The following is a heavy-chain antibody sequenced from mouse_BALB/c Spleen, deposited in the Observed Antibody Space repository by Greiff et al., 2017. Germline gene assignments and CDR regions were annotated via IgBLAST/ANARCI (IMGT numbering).Heavy chain of an antibody. D-gene: IGHD2-2*01. Sequence: EVKLVESGGGLVKPGGSLKLSCAASGFPFSDYYMYWVRQTPEKRLEWVATISDGGSYTYYPDSVKGRFTISRDNAKNNLYLQMSSLKSEDTAMYYCARDGYPSMDYWGQGTSVTVSS. J-gene: IGHJ4*01. V-gene: IGHV5-4*02. CDR2: ISDGGSYT. CDR1: GFPFSDYY. CDR3: ARDGYPSMDY.